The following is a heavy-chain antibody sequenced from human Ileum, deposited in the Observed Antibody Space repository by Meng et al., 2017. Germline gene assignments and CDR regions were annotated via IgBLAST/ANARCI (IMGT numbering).Heavy chain of an antibody. Sequence: GESLKIFCAASGFTLSRYWMSWVRPAPGKGLEWVANIRQDGNERIYVDSVKGRFTISGDNSKNSLFLQMDSLRVEDTAIYYCARPGAAAGSRFYVGLWGHGTLVTVSS. V-gene: IGHV3-7*01. CDR1: GFTLSRYW. D-gene: IGHD6-13*01. CDR3: ARPGAAAGSRFYVGL. CDR2: IRQDGNER. J-gene: IGHJ4*01.